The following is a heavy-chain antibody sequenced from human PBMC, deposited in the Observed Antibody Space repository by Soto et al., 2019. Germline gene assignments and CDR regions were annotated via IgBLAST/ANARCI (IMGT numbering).Heavy chain of an antibody. CDR2: IYYSGST. CDR1: GGSVSSRSHY. D-gene: IGHD2-21*02. J-gene: IGHJ6*02. Sequence: SETLSLTCTVSGGSVSSRSHYWSWIRQPPGKGLEWIGYIYYSGSTKYNPSLRSRVTISVDTSKNQFSLKVSSVTAADTAIYYCARDFCGGDCSDDYYYYAMDVWGQGTTVTV. V-gene: IGHV4-61*01. CDR3: ARDFCGGDCSDDYYYYAMDV.